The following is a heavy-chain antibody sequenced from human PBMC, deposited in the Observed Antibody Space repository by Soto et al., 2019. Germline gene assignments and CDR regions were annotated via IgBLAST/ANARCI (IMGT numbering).Heavy chain of an antibody. Sequence: SVKGSCQASGYTFTSYGISWVRQAPGQGLEWMGWISAYNGNTNYAQKLQGRVTMTTDTSTSTAYMELRSLRSDDTAVYYCAKGTTGNWFDPWGQGTLVTVSS. CDR2: ISAYNGNT. V-gene: IGHV1-18*01. J-gene: IGHJ5*02. CDR1: GYTFTSYG. CDR3: AKGTTGNWFDP. D-gene: IGHD1-7*01.